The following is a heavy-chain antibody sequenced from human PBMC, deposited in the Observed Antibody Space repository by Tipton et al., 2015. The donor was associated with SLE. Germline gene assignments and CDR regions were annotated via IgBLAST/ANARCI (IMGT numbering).Heavy chain of an antibody. J-gene: IGHJ4*02. CDR2: IYHSGST. CDR3: ARRLTRYSGYDYFDY. V-gene: IGHV4-38-2*02. CDR1: GGSISSGYY. Sequence: TLSLTCTVSGGSISSGYYWGWIRQPPGKGLEWIGSIYHSGSTYYNPSLKSRVTISVDTSKNQFSLKLSSVTAADTAVYYCARRLTRYSGYDYFDYWGQGTLVTVSS. D-gene: IGHD5-12*01.